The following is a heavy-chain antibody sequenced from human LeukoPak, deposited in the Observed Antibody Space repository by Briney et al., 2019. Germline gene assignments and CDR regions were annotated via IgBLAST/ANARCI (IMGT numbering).Heavy chain of an antibody. CDR2: ISGSGGST. CDR3: AKSLAGDYSNYLFDY. V-gene: IGHV3-23*01. D-gene: IGHD4-11*01. Sequence: GGSLRLSCAASGFTFSSYAMSWVRQAPGTGLEWVSAISGSGGSTYYADSVKGRFTISRDNSKNTLYLQMNSLRAEDTAVYYCAKSLAGDYSNYLFDYWGQGTLVTVSS. J-gene: IGHJ4*02. CDR1: GFTFSSYA.